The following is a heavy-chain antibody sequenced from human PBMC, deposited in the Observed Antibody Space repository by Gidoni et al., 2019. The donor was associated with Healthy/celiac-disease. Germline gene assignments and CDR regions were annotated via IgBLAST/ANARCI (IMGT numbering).Heavy chain of an antibody. D-gene: IGHD4-17*01. Sequence: EVQLLESGGGLVQRGGSLRISCAASGFTFSSYAMSWVRQAPGKGLEWVSAISGSGGSTYYADSVKCRFTISRDNSKNTLYLQMNSLRAEDTAVYYCAQTPHSFSTTPYFDYWGQGTLVTVSS. CDR1: GFTFSSYA. CDR2: ISGSGGST. CDR3: AQTPHSFSTTPYFDY. J-gene: IGHJ4*02. V-gene: IGHV3-23*01.